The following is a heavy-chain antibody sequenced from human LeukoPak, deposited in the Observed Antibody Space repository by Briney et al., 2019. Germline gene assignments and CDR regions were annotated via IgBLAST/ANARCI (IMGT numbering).Heavy chain of an antibody. V-gene: IGHV1-2*02. CDR3: ARDLGTAMAEYYYYGMDV. D-gene: IGHD5-18*01. CDR2: INPNSGGT. J-gene: IGHJ6*02. Sequence: ASVKVSCKASGYTFTGYYMHWVRQAPGQGLEWMGWINPNSGGTNYAQKFQGRVTMTRNTSISTAYMELSRLRSDDTAVYYCARDLGTAMAEYYYYGMDVWGQGTTVTVSS. CDR1: GYTFTGYY.